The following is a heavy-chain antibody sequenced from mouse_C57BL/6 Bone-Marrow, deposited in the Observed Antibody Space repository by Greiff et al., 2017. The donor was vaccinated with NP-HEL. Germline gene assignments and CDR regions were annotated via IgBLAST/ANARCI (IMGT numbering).Heavy chain of an antibody. D-gene: IGHD1-1*01. V-gene: IGHV5-6*01. J-gene: IGHJ4*01. CDR1: GFTFSSYG. CDR2: FSSGGSYT. Sequence: EVKVVESGGDLVKPGGSLKLSCAASGFTFSSYGMSWVRQTPAKRLEWVATFSSGGSYTYYPASVKGRFTISRDNTKSTLYLQMSSLKSEDTAMYYCARDYYGSYYYAMDYWGQGTSVTVSS. CDR3: ARDYYGSYYYAMDY.